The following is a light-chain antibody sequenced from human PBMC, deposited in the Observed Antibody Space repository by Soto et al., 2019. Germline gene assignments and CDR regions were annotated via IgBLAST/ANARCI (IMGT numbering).Light chain of an antibody. CDR3: QHYNYYSPWT. J-gene: IGKJ1*01. CDR2: KAS. CDR1: QTISSW. V-gene: IGKV1-5*03. Sequence: DIQMTQSHSTLSGSVGDRVTITCRASQTISSWLAWYQQKPGKAPKLLIYKASSLESGVPSRFSGSGSGTEFTLTISSLQPDDFATYYCQHYNYYSPWTFGQGTKVDIK.